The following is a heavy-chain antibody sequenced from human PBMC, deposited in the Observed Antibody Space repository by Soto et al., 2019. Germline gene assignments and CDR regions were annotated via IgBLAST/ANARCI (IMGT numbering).Heavy chain of an antibody. CDR3: AKADGKAVAPAVR. D-gene: IGHD6-19*01. V-gene: IGHV3-23*01. Sequence: EVQLLESGGGLVQPGGSLRLSCAASGFTFSSYAMSWVRQAPGKGLEWVSAISGSGGSTYYADSVKGRFTISRDNSKNTMYLQMNSLRAEDTAVYYWAKADGKAVAPAVRGGQGTLVTVSS. CDR2: ISGSGGST. CDR1: GFTFSSYA. J-gene: IGHJ4*02.